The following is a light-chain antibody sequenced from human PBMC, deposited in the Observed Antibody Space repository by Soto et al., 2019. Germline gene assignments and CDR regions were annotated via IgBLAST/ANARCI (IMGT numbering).Light chain of an antibody. CDR3: QSYDSSLRVYVV. CDR1: SANIGAGYD. Sequence: QSVLTQPPSISGAPGQSITISCTGSSANIGAGYDVHWYQQFPGTAPKLLIHGNNDRPSGVSDRFSASKSGTSASLAITGLHAEDEADYYCQSYDSSLRVYVVFGGGTKLTVL. V-gene: IGLV1-40*01. J-gene: IGLJ2*01. CDR2: GNN.